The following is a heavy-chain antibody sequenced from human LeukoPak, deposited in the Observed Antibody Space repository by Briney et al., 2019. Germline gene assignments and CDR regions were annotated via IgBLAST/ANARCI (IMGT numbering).Heavy chain of an antibody. D-gene: IGHD6-19*01. V-gene: IGHV1-69*13. Sequence: SVKVSCKASGGTFSSYAISWVRQAPGQGLEWMGGIIPIFGTANYAQKFQGRVTITADESTSTAYMELSSLRSEDTAVYYCASVRDSGAVADYYYYMDVWGKGTTVTISS. CDR2: IIPIFGTA. CDR3: ASVRDSGAVADYYYYMDV. CDR1: GGTFSSYA. J-gene: IGHJ6*03.